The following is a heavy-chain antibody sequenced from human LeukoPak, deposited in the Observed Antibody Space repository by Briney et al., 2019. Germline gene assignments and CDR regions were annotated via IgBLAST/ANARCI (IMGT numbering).Heavy chain of an antibody. CDR3: ARDPYTGSMFDN. CDR2: IGHVAGDI. V-gene: IGHV3-21*01. D-gene: IGHD1-1*01. CDR1: GFTFTSVS. J-gene: IGHJ4*01. Sequence: PGGSLRLSCVTSGFTFTSVSMSGVRQAPGKGLEWVAFIGHVAGDIFYGDSVKGRFNISRDDAKGSVYLQMNSLRVDDTAVYFCARDPYTGSMFDNWGHGTLVTVSS.